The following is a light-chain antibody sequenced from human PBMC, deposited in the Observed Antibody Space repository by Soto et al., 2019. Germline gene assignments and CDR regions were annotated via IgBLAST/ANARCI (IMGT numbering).Light chain of an antibody. V-gene: IGKV1-5*01. CDR1: QSISSW. CDR3: QQYNSYWT. Sequence: DIQLTHSHSTLSASVGERVTLTCRASQSISSWLAWYQQKPGKAPKLLIYDASSLESGVPSRFSGSGSGTEFTLTISSLQPDDFATYYCQQYNSYWTFGQGTKVDI. J-gene: IGKJ1*01. CDR2: DAS.